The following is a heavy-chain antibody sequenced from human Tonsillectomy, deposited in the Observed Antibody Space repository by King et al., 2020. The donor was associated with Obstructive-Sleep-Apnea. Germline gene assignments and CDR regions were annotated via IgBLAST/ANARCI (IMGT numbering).Heavy chain of an antibody. CDR2: ISYDGSNK. CDR3: ALATYYDYVWGSYRSARYYGMDV. Sequence: VQLVESGGGVVQPGRSLRLSCAASGFTFSSYAMHWVRQAPGKGLEWVAVISYDGSNKYYADSVKGRFTISRDNSKNTLYLQLNSLRAEDTAVYYCALATYYDYVWGSYRSARYYGMDVWGQGTTVTVSS. V-gene: IGHV3-30*04. J-gene: IGHJ6*02. CDR1: GFTFSSYA. D-gene: IGHD3-16*02.